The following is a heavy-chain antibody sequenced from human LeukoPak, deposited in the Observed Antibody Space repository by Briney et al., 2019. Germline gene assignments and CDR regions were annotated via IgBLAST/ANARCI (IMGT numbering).Heavy chain of an antibody. V-gene: IGHV1-2*02. CDR2: INPNSGGT. J-gene: IGHJ4*02. Sequence: ASVKVSCKASGYTYTAYYLHWVRQAPGQGLEWMGWINPNSGGTHYAQKFQGRVTMTRDTSISTVYMELSSLRSDDTAVYYCARVSAGYTSGWHFDYWGQGTLVTVPS. CDR1: GYTYTAYY. CDR3: ARVSAGYTSGWHFDY. D-gene: IGHD6-19*01.